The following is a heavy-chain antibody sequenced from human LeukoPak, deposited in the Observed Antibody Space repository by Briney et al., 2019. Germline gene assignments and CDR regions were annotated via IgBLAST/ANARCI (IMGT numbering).Heavy chain of an antibody. Sequence: SETLSLTCTVSGGSISSGGYYWSWIRQHPGKGLGWIGYIYYSGSTYYNPSLKSRVTISVDTSKNQFSLKLSSVTAADTAVYYCARAKGLGEPDDYWGQGTLVTVSS. CDR2: IYYSGST. CDR3: ARAKGLGEPDDY. CDR1: GGSISSGGYY. V-gene: IGHV4-31*03. J-gene: IGHJ4*02. D-gene: IGHD3-10*01.